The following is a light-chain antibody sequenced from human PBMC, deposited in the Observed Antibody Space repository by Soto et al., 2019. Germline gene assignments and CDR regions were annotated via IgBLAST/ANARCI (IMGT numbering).Light chain of an antibody. Sequence: DIQMTQSPSSLSASVGDRVTIPCRASQDISNYLAWYQQKPGKVPKLLIYAASTLQSGVPSRFSGSGSGTDVTLTISSLQPEDVATYYCQKYNSAPRTVGQGTKVEIK. V-gene: IGKV1-27*01. CDR3: QKYNSAPRT. CDR2: AAS. CDR1: QDISNY. J-gene: IGKJ1*01.